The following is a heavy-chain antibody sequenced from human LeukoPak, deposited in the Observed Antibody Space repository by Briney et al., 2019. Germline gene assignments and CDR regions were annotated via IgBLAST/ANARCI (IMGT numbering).Heavy chain of an antibody. CDR2: INRDGSEK. CDR3: ARDLRDSSGSTGGYYYYYYGMDV. CDR1: GFTLSSYW. Sequence: GGSLRLSCAASGFTLSSYWMSWVRQAPGKGLEWVANINRDGSEKYYVDSVKGRFTISRDNAKNSLYLQMNSLRAEDTAVYYCARDLRDSSGSTGGYYYYYYGMDVWGQGTTVTVSS. D-gene: IGHD3-22*01. J-gene: IGHJ6*02. V-gene: IGHV3-7*05.